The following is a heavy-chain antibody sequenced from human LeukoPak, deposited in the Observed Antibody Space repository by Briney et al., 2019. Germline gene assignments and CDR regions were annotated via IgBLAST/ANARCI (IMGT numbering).Heavy chain of an antibody. CDR1: GYTFNNYG. J-gene: IGHJ5*02. D-gene: IGHD3-9*01. V-gene: IGHV1-18*01. CDR3: AKDWHILTGRNCFDP. Sequence: ASVRVSCKASGYTFNNYGISWVRQAPGQGPEWMGWVSPYNGDTNYAQKFQGRVTMSTDPSTNTAYVELRSLRFDDTAIYYCAKDWHILTGRNCFDPWGQGTLVTVSS. CDR2: VSPYNGDT.